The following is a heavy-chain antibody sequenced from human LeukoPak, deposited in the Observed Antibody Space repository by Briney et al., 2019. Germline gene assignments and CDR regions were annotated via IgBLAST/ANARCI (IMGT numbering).Heavy chain of an antibody. J-gene: IGHJ5*02. Sequence: ASVKVSCKASGYTFTSYAMNWVRQAPGHGLEWTGWINTNTGNPTYAQSFTGRFVFSLDTSVSTAYLQISSLKAEDTAVYYCARDVNSSSWYEGNWFDPWGQGTLVTVSS. CDR3: ARDVNSSSWYEGNWFDP. CDR2: INTNTGNP. V-gene: IGHV7-4-1*02. D-gene: IGHD6-13*01. CDR1: GYTFTSYA.